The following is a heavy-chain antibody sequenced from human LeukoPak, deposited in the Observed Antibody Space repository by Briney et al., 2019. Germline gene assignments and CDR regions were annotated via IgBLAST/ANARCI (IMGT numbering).Heavy chain of an antibody. CDR1: GGSFSGYY. CDR3: ARTRANDFDY. CDR2: VSYSGNT. J-gene: IGHJ4*02. V-gene: IGHV4-31*11. D-gene: IGHD4/OR15-4a*01. Sequence: SETLSLTCAVYGGSFSGYYWTWVRQHPGEGLEWIGCVSYSGNTYYSPSLKSRLTISADTSKKQFSLKLSSVTAADTAVYYCARTRANDFDYWGQGILVIVSS.